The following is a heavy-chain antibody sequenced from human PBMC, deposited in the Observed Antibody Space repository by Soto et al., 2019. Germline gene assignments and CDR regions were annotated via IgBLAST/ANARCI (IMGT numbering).Heavy chain of an antibody. J-gene: IGHJ4*02. V-gene: IGHV4-31*03. CDR2: IYYSGST. Sequence: KTSETLSLTCTVSGGSISSGGYYWSWIRQHPGKGLEWIGYIYYSGSTYYNPSLKSRVTISVDTSKNQFSLKLSSVTAADTAVYYCAGGLLLYYFDYWGQGTLVTVSS. CDR1: GGSISSGGYY. D-gene: IGHD3-16*01. CDR3: AGGLLLYYFDY.